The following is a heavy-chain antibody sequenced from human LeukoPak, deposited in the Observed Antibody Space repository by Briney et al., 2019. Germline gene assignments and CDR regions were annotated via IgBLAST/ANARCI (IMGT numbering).Heavy chain of an antibody. D-gene: IGHD2-2*01. V-gene: IGHV3-30-3*01. CDR2: ISGDGNIK. Sequence: PGRSLRLSCAASGFTFTTYSMHWVRQAPGKGLEWVAVISGDGNIKWTADSVKGRFSISSDNSKNTLYLQMNSLRAEDTAVYYCAREDPYIVALPADGRYFDCWGQGTLVAVSS. CDR1: GFTFTTYS. CDR3: AREDPYIVALPADGRYFDC. J-gene: IGHJ4*02.